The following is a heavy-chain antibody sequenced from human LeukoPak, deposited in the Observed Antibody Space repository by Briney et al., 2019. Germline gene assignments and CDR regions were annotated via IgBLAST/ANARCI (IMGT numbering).Heavy chain of an antibody. CDR2: IYHSGST. D-gene: IGHD3-10*01. J-gene: IGHJ4*02. V-gene: IGHV4-4*02. Sequence: SGTLSLTCAVSGGSISSSNWWSWVRQPPGKGLEWIGEIYHSGSTNYNPSLKSRVTISVDKPKNQFSLKLSSVTAADTAVYYCARGYYYGSGSPFGYWGQGTLVTVSS. CDR3: ARGYYYGSGSPFGY. CDR1: GGSISSSNW.